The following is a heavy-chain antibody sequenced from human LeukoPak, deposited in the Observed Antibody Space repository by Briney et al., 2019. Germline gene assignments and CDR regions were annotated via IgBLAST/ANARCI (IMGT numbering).Heavy chain of an antibody. Sequence: ASVKVSCKASGGTFSSYAISWVRQAPGQGLEWMGGIIPIFGTANYAQKFQGRVTITTDESTSTAYMELSSLRSEDTAVYYFARGNRKYSGSYLPSYWGQGTLVTVYS. V-gene: IGHV1-69*05. D-gene: IGHD1-26*01. J-gene: IGHJ4*02. CDR3: ARGNRKYSGSYLPSY. CDR2: IIPIFGTA. CDR1: GGTFSSYA.